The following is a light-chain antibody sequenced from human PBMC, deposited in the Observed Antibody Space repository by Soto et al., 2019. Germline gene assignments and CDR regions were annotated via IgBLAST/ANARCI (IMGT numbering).Light chain of an antibody. Sequence: QSLLTQPPSASGTPGQRVTISCSGSSSNIGSNTVNWYQQLPGTAPKLLIYSNNQRPSGVPDRFYGSKSGTSASLAISGLQSEDEADYYCAAWDDSSYVFGIGTKVTVL. CDR1: SSNIGSNT. V-gene: IGLV1-44*01. J-gene: IGLJ1*01. CDR2: SNN. CDR3: AAWDDSSYV.